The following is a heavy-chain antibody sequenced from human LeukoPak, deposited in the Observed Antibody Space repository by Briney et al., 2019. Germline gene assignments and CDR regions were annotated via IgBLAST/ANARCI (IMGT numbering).Heavy chain of an antibody. CDR2: MNPNSGNT. Sequence: APVKVSCKASGYTFTSYDINWVRQATGQGLEWMGWMNPNSGNTGYAQKFQGRVTMTRNTSISTAYMELSSLRSEDTAVYYCARGTFGELLPDYWGQGALVTVSS. D-gene: IGHD3-10*01. CDR1: GYTFTSYD. CDR3: ARGTFGELLPDY. V-gene: IGHV1-8*01. J-gene: IGHJ4*02.